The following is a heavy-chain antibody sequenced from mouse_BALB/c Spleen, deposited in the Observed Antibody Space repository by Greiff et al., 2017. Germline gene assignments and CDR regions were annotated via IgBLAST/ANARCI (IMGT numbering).Heavy chain of an antibody. Sequence: DVKLVESGGGLVKPGGSLKLSCAASGFTFSDYYMYWVRQTPEKRLEWVATISDGGSYTYYPDSVKGRFTISRDNAKNNLYLQMSSLKSEDTAMYYCARGGGSSYGDAMDYWGQGTSVTVSS. J-gene: IGHJ4*01. CDR1: GFTFSDYY. V-gene: IGHV5-4*02. CDR2: ISDGGSYT. D-gene: IGHD1-1*01. CDR3: ARGGGSSYGDAMDY.